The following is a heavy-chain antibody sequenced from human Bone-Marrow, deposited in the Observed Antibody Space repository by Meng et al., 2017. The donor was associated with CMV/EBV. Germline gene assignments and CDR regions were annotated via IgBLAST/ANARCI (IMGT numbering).Heavy chain of an antibody. CDR3: ARLDGGYYYYYYGMDV. CDR2: IRYDGSNK. CDR1: GFTFSSYG. D-gene: IGHD3-16*01. V-gene: IGHV3-30*02. J-gene: IGHJ6*02. Sequence: GESLKISCAASGFTFSSYGMHWVRQAPGKGLEWVAFIRYDGSNKYYADSVKGRFTISRDNSKNTLYLQMNSLRAEDTAVHYCARLDGGYYYYYYGMDVWGQGTTVTVSS.